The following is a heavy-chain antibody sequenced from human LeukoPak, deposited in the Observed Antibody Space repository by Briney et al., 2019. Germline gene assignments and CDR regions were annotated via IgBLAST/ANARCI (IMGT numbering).Heavy chain of an antibody. V-gene: IGHV3-48*03. J-gene: IGHJ4*02. Sequence: GGSLRLSCAASGSTFTRYDMNWVRQAPGKGLEWVAYISGSGSNIHYADSVKGRFTISRDNAQNSLYLQMNSLRAEDTAVYYCAGEPSVSDYSDYWGQGTLVTVSS. CDR3: AGEPSVSDYSDY. CDR2: ISGSGSNI. D-gene: IGHD5/OR15-5a*01. CDR1: GSTFTRYD.